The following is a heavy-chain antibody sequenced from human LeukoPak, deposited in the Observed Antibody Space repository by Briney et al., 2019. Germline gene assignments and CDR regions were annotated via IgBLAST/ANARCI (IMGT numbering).Heavy chain of an antibody. CDR2: ISSSGSTI. V-gene: IGHV3-48*03. D-gene: IGHD5-18*01. Sequence: GGSLRLSCAASGFTFSSYEMNWVRQAPGKGLEWVSYISSSGSTIYYADSVKGRFTISRDNAKNSLYLQMNSLRAEDTAVYYCARDRRYSYGHRYFDYWGQGTLVTVSS. CDR3: ARDRRYSYGHRYFDY. CDR1: GFTFSSYE. J-gene: IGHJ4*02.